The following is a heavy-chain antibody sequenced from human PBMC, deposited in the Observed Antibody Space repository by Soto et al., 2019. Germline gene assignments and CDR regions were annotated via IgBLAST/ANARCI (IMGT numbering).Heavy chain of an antibody. CDR3: ARRGVVIPAYYYMDV. CDR2: ISGSSITK. J-gene: IGHJ6*03. V-gene: IGHV3-48*01. D-gene: IGHD2-8*02. Sequence: EVQLVESGGGLVQPGGSLRLSCAASGFILSNYSMNWVRQAPGKGLEWVSYISGSSITKYYADSVKVRFTISRDNAKNSLYLQMNSLRAEDTAVYYCARRGVVIPAYYYMDVWGKGTTVTVSS. CDR1: GFILSNYS.